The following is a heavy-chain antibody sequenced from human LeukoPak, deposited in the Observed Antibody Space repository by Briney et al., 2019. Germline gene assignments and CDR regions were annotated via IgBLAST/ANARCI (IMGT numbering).Heavy chain of an antibody. J-gene: IGHJ3*02. CDR3: AKGTCSSTSCSENASFDI. Sequence: GGSLRLSCAASGFTFSKYWMHWVRQAPGKGLEWVAVISYDGSNKYYADSVKGRFTISRDNSKNTLYLQMNSLRAEDTAVYYCAKGTCSSTSCSENASFDIWGQGTMVTVSS. V-gene: IGHV3-30*18. CDR1: GFTFSKYW. CDR2: ISYDGSNK. D-gene: IGHD2-2*01.